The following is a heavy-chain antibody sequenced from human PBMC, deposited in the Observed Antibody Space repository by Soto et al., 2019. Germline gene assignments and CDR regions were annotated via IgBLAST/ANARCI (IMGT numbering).Heavy chain of an antibody. CDR1: GYTFTNYY. J-gene: IGHJ6*02. D-gene: IGHD2-2*02. Sequence: ASVKGSCKASGYTFTNYYMHWVRQAPGQGLEWMGIINPSGGSTSYSQIFQGRLTMTWDTSTSTVYMDLSGLRSEDTAVYYCARPQYCSSASCYTGSGSPSNNTFYYGMDVWGQWTTVTVSS. CDR2: INPSGGST. CDR3: ARPQYCSSASCYTGSGSPSNNTFYYGMDV. V-gene: IGHV1-46*01.